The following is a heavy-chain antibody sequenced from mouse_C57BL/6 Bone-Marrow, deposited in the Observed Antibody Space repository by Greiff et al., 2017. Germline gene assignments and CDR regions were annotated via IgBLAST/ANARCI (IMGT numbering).Heavy chain of an antibody. V-gene: IGHV1-55*01. D-gene: IGHD1-1*01. CDR1: GYTFTSYW. CDR3: ARGYYYGSSRWYFDV. Sequence: QVQLQQPGAELVKPGASVKMSCKASGYTFTSYWITWVKQRPGQGLEWIGDIYPGSGSTNYNEKFKSKATLTVDTSSSTAYMQLSSQTSEDSAVYYCARGYYYGSSRWYFDVWGTGTRV. J-gene: IGHJ1*03. CDR2: IYPGSGST.